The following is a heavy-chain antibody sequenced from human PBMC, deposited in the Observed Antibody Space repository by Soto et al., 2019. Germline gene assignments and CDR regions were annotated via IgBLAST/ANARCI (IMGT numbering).Heavy chain of an antibody. V-gene: IGHV2-5*02. D-gene: IGHD3-3*01. CDR1: GFSLSTSGVG. CDR2: IYWDDDK. Sequence: QITLKESGPTLVKPTQTLTLTCTFSGFSLSTSGVGVGWIRQSPGKALEWLALIYWDDDKRYSPSLKSRLTTTNDTSNTPVVPTMTSTAPADPATSYCARGITFIGVALVGDWFDPWGQGTLVTVSS. J-gene: IGHJ5*02. CDR3: ARGITFIGVALVGDWFDP.